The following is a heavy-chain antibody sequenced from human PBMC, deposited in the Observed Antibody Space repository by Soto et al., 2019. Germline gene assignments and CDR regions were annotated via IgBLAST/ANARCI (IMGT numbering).Heavy chain of an antibody. CDR2: ISSSSSYI. Sequence: EVQLVESGGGLVKPGGSLRLSCAASGFTFSSYSMNWVRQAPGKGLEWVSSISSSSSYIYYADSVKGRFTISRDNAKNSLYLQMNSLRAADTAVYYCASTRANGNDEGGDAFDIWGQGTMVTVSS. D-gene: IGHD1-1*01. J-gene: IGHJ3*02. CDR1: GFTFSSYS. CDR3: ASTRANGNDEGGDAFDI. V-gene: IGHV3-21*01.